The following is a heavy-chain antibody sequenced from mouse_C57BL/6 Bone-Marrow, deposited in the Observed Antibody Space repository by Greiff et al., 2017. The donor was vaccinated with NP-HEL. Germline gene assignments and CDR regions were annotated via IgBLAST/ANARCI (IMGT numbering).Heavy chain of an antibody. Sequence: EVKLVESGGGLVKPGGSLKLSCAASGFTFSDYGMHWVRQAPEKGLEWVAYISSGGSTIYYADTVKGRFTSAGDKAKNPLFLQMTSLRSEDTAMYYCARQAYWGQGTLVTVSA. J-gene: IGHJ3*01. CDR3: ARQAY. CDR2: ISSGGSTI. V-gene: IGHV5-17*01. CDR1: GFTFSDYG.